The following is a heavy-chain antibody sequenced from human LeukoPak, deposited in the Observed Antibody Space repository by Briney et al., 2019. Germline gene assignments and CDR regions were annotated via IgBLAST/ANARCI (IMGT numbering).Heavy chain of an antibody. CDR3: ARDYYDSSRYYY. V-gene: IGHV1-2*02. CDR1: GYTFTGYY. J-gene: IGHJ4*02. Sequence: GASVKVSCKASGYTFTGYYMYWVRQAPGQGLEWMGWINPNSGGTNYAQKFHDRVTMTMDTSISTAYMELSRLRSDDTAVYYCARDYYDSSRYYYWGQGTLVTASS. D-gene: IGHD3-22*01. CDR2: INPNSGGT.